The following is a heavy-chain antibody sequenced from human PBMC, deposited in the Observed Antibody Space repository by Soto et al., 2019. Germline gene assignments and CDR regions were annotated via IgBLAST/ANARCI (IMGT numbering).Heavy chain of an antibody. J-gene: IGHJ4*02. CDR2: IIPMLGTA. V-gene: IGHV1-69*01. Sequence: QVQLVQSGAEVKKPGSSVRVSCKASGGTFSSYALNWVRHAPGQGLEWMGGIIPMLGTARYAQKFQGRVTITADDSTSTVHMELSSLRSEDTAVYYCARDYGHDCSGGSCYLFFWGQGTLVTVSS. CDR1: GGTFSSYA. CDR3: ARDYGHDCSGGSCYLFF. D-gene: IGHD2-15*01.